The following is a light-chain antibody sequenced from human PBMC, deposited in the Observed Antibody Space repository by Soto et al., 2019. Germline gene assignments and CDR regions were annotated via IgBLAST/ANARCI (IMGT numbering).Light chain of an antibody. CDR3: QQSYSTSWT. V-gene: IGKV1-39*01. CDR2: GAS. J-gene: IGKJ1*01. Sequence: DIQMTQSPSSLSASVGDRVTITCRASQSISTYLKWYQQKPGKAPKLLIYGASSLQSGVPSGFSGTGSGTDFTLTISSLRPEDFATYYCQQSYSTSWTFGQGTKVELK. CDR1: QSISTY.